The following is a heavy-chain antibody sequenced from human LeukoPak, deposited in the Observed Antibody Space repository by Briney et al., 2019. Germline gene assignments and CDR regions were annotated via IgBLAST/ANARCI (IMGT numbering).Heavy chain of an antibody. Sequence: ASVKVSCKASGYTFTSYGISWVRQAPGQGLEWMGGIIPIFGTANYAQKFQGRVTITADESTSTAYMELSSLRSEDTAVYYCARGLNYFDYWGQGTLVTVSS. CDR2: IIPIFGTA. J-gene: IGHJ4*02. CDR1: GYTFTSYG. CDR3: ARGLNYFDY. V-gene: IGHV1-69*13. D-gene: IGHD5/OR15-5a*01.